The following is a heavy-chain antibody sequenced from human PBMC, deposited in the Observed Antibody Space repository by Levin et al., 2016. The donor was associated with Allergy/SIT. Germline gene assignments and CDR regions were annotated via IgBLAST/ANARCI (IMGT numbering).Heavy chain of an antibody. Sequence: GGSLRLSCKGSGYSFTSYWISWVRQMPGKGLEWMGRIDPSDSYTNYSPSFQGHVTISVDKSISTAYLQWSSLKASDTAMYYCARHTTADYGGNSQDFDYWGQGTLVTVSS. CDR1: GYSFTSYW. CDR2: IDPSDSYT. CDR3: ARHTTADYGGNSQDFDY. V-gene: IGHV5-10-1*01. J-gene: IGHJ4*02. D-gene: IGHD4-23*01.